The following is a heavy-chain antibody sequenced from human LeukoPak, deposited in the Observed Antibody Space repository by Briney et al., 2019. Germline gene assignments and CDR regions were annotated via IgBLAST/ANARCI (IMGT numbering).Heavy chain of an antibody. CDR2: ISSSGSTI. CDR1: GFTFSSYE. D-gene: IGHD5-18*01. V-gene: IGHV3-48*03. Sequence: GGSLRLSCAASGFTFSSYEMNWVRQAPGKGLEWVSYISSSGSTIYYADSVKGRFTISRDNAKNSLYLQMNSLRAEDTAVYYCAREVGYSYQIDYWGQGTLVTVSS. CDR3: AREVGYSYQIDY. J-gene: IGHJ4*02.